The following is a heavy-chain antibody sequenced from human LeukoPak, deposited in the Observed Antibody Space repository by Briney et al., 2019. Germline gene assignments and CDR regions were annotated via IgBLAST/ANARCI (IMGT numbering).Heavy chain of an antibody. D-gene: IGHD2-2*01. CDR1: GGSISSYY. V-gene: IGHV4-4*07. CDR2: IYTSGST. Sequence: SETLSLTCTASGGSISSYYWSWIRQPARKGLEWIGRIYTSGSTNYNPSLKSRVTMSVDTSKNQFSLKLSSVTAADTAVYYCARDGYCSSTSCYGHASDIWGQGTMVTVSS. J-gene: IGHJ3*02. CDR3: ARDGYCSSTSCYGHASDI.